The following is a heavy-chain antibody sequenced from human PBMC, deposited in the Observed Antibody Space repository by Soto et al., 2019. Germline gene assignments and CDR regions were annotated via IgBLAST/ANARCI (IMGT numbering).Heavy chain of an antibody. CDR3: ARGGQKESIPSYYDSSGRFDY. J-gene: IGHJ4*02. CDR1: GYTFTSYG. CDR2: ISAYNGNT. V-gene: IGHV1-18*01. D-gene: IGHD3-22*01. Sequence: ASVKVSCKASGYTFTSYGISWVRQAPGQGLEWMGWISAYNGNTNYAQKLQGRVTMTTDTSTSTAYMELRSLRSDDTAVYYCARGGQKESIPSYYDSSGRFDYWGQGTLVTVSS.